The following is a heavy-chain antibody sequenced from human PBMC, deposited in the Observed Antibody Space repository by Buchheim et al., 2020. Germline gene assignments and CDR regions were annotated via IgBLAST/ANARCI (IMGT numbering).Heavy chain of an antibody. CDR2: ISYDGSNK. CDR3: AKDREAYGDYFYYGMDV. Sequence: QVQLVESGGGVVQPGRSLRLSCAASGFTFSNYGIHWVRQAPGKGLEWVAIISYDGSNKDYADSVKGRFTIPRDNSKNTLYLQMNSLRAEDTAVYYCAKDREAYGDYFYYGMDVWGQGTT. CDR1: GFTFSNYG. V-gene: IGHV3-30*18. J-gene: IGHJ6*02. D-gene: IGHD4-17*01.